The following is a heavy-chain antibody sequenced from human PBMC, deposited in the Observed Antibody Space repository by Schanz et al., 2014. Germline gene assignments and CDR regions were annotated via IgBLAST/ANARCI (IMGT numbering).Heavy chain of an antibody. D-gene: IGHD3-10*01. CDR1: GYTFISYG. Sequence: QVQLVQSGAEVKKPGASVKVSCKASGYTFISYGIKWVRQAPGQGLEWMGWISAYNGHTDYAQKLQGRVTLTTDTSTSTAYMELRNLRSDATAVYYCARAKRFGDMDVWGQGTTVTVSS. CDR2: ISAYNGHT. V-gene: IGHV1-18*01. CDR3: ARAKRFGDMDV. J-gene: IGHJ6*02.